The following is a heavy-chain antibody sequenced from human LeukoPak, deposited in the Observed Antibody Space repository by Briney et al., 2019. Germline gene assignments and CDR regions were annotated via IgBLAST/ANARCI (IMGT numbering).Heavy chain of an antibody. D-gene: IGHD7-27*01. CDR2: ISGSGGST. Sequence: PGGSLRLSCAASGFTFSSYAMSWVRQAPGKGLEWVSVISGSGGSTYYADSVKGRFTISRDNSKNTLYLQMNSLRADDTAAYYCAKELGSQPMGWGQGTLVTVSS. V-gene: IGHV3-23*01. CDR1: GFTFSSYA. J-gene: IGHJ4*02. CDR3: AKELGSQPMG.